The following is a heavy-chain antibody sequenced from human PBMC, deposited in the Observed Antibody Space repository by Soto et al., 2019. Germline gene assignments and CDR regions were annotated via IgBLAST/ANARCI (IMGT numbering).Heavy chain of an antibody. CDR3: ARDFGSRCLGDYRAMDV. CDR2: ISSSSSTI. CDR1: GFTFSSYS. Sequence: LRLSCAASGFTFSSYSMNWVRQAPGEGLEWVSYISSSSSTIHYADSVKGRFTISRDNAKNSLYLQVNSLRDEDTAVYHCARDFGSRCLGDYRAMDVWGQGTTVTVSS. D-gene: IGHD3-16*01. V-gene: IGHV3-48*02. J-gene: IGHJ6*02.